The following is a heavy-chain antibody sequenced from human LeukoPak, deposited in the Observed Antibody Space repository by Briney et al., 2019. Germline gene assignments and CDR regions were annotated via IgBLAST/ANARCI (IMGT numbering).Heavy chain of an antibody. V-gene: IGHV1-2*02. D-gene: IGHD3-9*01. Sequence: ASVKVSCTASGYTFTGYYMHWVRQAPGQGLEWVGWINPNSAGTNYAQKFQGRVTMTRDTSISTAYMELSRLRSDDTAVYYCARGLDRYDAFDIWGQGTMVTVSS. J-gene: IGHJ3*02. CDR1: GYTFTGYY. CDR2: INPNSAGT. CDR3: ARGLDRYDAFDI.